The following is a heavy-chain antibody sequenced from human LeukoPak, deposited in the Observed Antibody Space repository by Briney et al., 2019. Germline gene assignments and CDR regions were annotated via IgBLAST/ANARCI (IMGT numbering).Heavy chain of an antibody. D-gene: IGHD6-6*01. V-gene: IGHV5-51*01. Sequence: GESLKISCKGSGYSFTSYWIGWVRQMPGKGLEWMGIIYPGDSDTRYSPSFQGQVPISADKPISTAYLQWSSLTASDTAMYYCARHVGSSSSYRDYWGQRTLVTVSS. CDR1: GYSFTSYW. CDR3: ARHVGSSSSYRDY. CDR2: IYPGDSDT. J-gene: IGHJ4*02.